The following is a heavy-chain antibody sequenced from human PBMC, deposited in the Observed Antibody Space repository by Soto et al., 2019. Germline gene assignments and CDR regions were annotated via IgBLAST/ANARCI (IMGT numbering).Heavy chain of an antibody. CDR3: ARGAPRGIIHDFDS. J-gene: IGHJ4*02. CDR2: IHQSGSP. CDR1: NFSLSKAYY. D-gene: IGHD3-10*01. Sequence: PSETLSLTCAASNFSLSKAYYWGWIRQPPGKGLEWIGSIHQSGSPYYNPSLKSRLTISIDMSKKQFSLRLSSVTAADTAVYYCARGAPRGIIHDFDSWGQGSLVTVSS. V-gene: IGHV4-38-2*01.